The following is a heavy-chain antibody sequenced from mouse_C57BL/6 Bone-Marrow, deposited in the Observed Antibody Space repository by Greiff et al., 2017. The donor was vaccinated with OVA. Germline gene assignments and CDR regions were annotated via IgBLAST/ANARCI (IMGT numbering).Heavy chain of an antibody. CDR2: ILPGSGST. V-gene: IGHV1-9*01. Sequence: QVQLKQSGAELMKPGASVKLSCKATGYTFTGYWIEWVKQRPGHGLEWIGEILPGSGSTNYNEKFKGKATFTADTSSNTAYMQLSSLTTEDSAIYYVARSQLGRRAWFAYWGQGTLVTVSA. J-gene: IGHJ3*01. CDR1: GYTFTGYW. CDR3: ARSQLGRRAWFAY. D-gene: IGHD4-1*02.